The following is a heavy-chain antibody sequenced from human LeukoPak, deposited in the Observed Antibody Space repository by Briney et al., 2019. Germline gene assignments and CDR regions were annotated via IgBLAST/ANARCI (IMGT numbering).Heavy chain of an antibody. V-gene: IGHV1-2*02. CDR2: INPKSGGT. D-gene: IGHD5-12*01. CDR1: GHTFIAYY. J-gene: IGHJ4*02. Sequence: ASVKVSCKASGHTFIAYYMHWVRQPPGQGLEWMGWINPKSGGTKDEQKFQGRVAMTRVTSISTVYMELGRLRYDDTAVYYCARAGFGGYDLDYFDYWGQGALVTVSS. CDR3: ARAGFGGYDLDYFDY.